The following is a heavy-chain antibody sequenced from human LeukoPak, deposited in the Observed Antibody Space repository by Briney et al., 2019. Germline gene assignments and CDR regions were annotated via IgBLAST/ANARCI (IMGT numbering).Heavy chain of an antibody. CDR2: ISSRGKTV. CDR3: ARGRDGYKY. CDR1: GFTFSDYY. Sequence: GGSLRLSCAVSGFTFSDYYMSWIRQAPDKGLEWVSYISSRGKTVHYADSVKGRFTTSRDNAEMSLYLQMDSLRAEDTAIYFCARGRDGYKYWGPGTRVTVSS. V-gene: IGHV3-11*01. D-gene: IGHD5-24*01. J-gene: IGHJ4*02.